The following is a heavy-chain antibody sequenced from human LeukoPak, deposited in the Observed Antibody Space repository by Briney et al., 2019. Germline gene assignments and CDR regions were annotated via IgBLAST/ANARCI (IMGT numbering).Heavy chain of an antibody. D-gene: IGHD5-12*01. CDR1: GFTFSSYA. CDR2: ISGSGGST. J-gene: IGHJ4*02. CDR3: AKGGYSGYDKAQHFDY. Sequence: GGSLRLSCAASGFTFSSYAMSWVRQAPGKGLGWVSAISGSGGSTYYADSVKGRFTISRDNSKNTLYLQMNSLRAEDTAVYYCAKGGYSGYDKAQHFDYWGQGTLVTVSS. V-gene: IGHV3-23*01.